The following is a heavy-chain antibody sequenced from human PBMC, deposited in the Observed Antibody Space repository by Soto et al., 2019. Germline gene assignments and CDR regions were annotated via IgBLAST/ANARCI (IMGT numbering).Heavy chain of an antibody. V-gene: IGHV3-21*01. J-gene: IGHJ6*02. CDR3: ARKANITMIVDSMDV. CDR1: GFTFSSYS. Sequence: GGSLRLSGAASGFTFSSYSVNWVRQAPGKGLEWVSSISSSSSYIYYADSVKGRFTISRDNAKNSLYLQMNSLRAEDTAVYYCARKANITMIVDSMDVWGQGTTVTVSS. D-gene: IGHD3-22*01. CDR2: ISSSSSYI.